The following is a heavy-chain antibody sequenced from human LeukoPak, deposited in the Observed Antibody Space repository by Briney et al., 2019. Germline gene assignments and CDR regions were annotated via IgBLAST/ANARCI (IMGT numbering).Heavy chain of an antibody. V-gene: IGHV3-23*01. CDR1: GFTFSNYA. J-gene: IGHJ4*02. CDR3: AKKWGVGTTTLDYFDY. CDR2: ISGSGGST. Sequence: GGSLRLSCAASGFTFSNYAMSWVRQAPGKGLEWVSGISGSGGSTYYADSVKGRFTISRDNSKNALYLQMNSLTDEDTAVYYCAKKWGVGTTTLDYFDYWGQGTLVTVSS. D-gene: IGHD1-26*01.